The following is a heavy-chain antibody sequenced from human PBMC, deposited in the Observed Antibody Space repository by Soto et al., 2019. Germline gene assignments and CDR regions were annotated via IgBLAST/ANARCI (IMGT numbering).Heavy chain of an antibody. CDR2: MYFGGSF. CDR3: ARSYYDSTGFAVDP. V-gene: IGHV4-59*02. J-gene: IGHJ5*02. CDR1: GASVSHGY. Sequence: SVTLSLTCNVSGASVSHGYWSWLRQPPGKGLEWIGFMYFGGSFNYNPSLTSRATISVETSKNQFSMKLTSVTASDTAVYYCARSYYDSTGFAVDPWGQGTLVTVSS. D-gene: IGHD3-22*01.